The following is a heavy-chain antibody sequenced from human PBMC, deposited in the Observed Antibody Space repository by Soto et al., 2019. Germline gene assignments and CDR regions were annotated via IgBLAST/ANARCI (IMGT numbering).Heavy chain of an antibody. CDR3: ARRYGLSAFDI. Sequence: QVQLQESGPGLVKPSETLSLTCTVSGGSISSYYWSWIRQPPGKGLEWIGYIYYSGSTNYNPSLMSRVTISVDTSKNQFSLKLSSVTAADTAVYYCARRYGLSAFDIWGQGTMVTVSS. V-gene: IGHV4-59*08. J-gene: IGHJ3*02. D-gene: IGHD3-10*01. CDR1: GGSISSYY. CDR2: IYYSGST.